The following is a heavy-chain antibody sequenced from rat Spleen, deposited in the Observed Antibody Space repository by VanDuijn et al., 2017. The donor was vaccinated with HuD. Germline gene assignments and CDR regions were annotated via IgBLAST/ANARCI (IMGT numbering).Heavy chain of an antibody. D-gene: IGHD1-11*01. CDR2: ISSDGRRK. J-gene: IGHJ1*01. CDR3: ARAGYLRDWYFDF. CDR1: GFTFSDYY. Sequence: EVQLVESDGGLVQPGRSLKLSCAASGFTFSDYYMAWVRQAPTKGLEWVATISSDGRRKYYRDSVKGRFTISRDNAKSTLSLQMDSLRSEDTATYYCARAGYLRDWYFDFWGPGTMVTVSS. V-gene: IGHV5-29*01.